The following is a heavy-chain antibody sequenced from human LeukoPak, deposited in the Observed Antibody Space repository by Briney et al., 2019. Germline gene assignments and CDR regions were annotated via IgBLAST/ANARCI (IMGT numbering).Heavy chain of an antibody. CDR2: INPNSGGT. D-gene: IGHD5-12*01. V-gene: IGHV1-2*04. Sequence: ASVKVSCKASGYTFTGYYMHWGRQAPGQGLEWMGWINPNSGGTNYAQKFQGWVTMTRDTSISTAYMELSRLRSDDTAVYYCARERDIVASYYFDYWGQGTLVTVSS. CDR3: ARERDIVASYYFDY. CDR1: GYTFTGYY. J-gene: IGHJ4*02.